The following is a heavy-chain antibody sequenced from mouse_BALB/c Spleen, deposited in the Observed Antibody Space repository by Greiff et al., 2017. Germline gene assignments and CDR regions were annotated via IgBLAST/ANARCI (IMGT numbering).Heavy chain of an antibody. D-gene: IGHD1-1*01. J-gene: IGHJ2*01. CDR3: ARDRWGYYYGSGDY. Sequence: EVKLMESGPGLVKPSQSLSLTCSVTGYSITSGYYWNWIRQFPGNKLEWMGYISYDGSNNYNPSLKNRISITRDTSKNQFFLKLNSVTTEDTATYYCARDRWGYYYGSGDYWGQGTTLTVSS. CDR1: GYSITSGYY. CDR2: ISYDGSN. V-gene: IGHV3-6*02.